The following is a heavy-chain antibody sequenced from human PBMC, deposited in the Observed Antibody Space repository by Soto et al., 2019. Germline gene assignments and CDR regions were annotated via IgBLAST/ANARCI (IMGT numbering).Heavy chain of an antibody. D-gene: IGHD6-6*01. V-gene: IGHV3-21*01. Sequence: EVQLVESGGGLVKPGGSLRLSCAASGFTFSSYSMNWVRQAPGKGLEWVSSISSSSSYIYYADSVKGRFTISRDNAKNSMYLQMNSLRAEDTAVYYCARVDGAARPEQFYYYYYGMDVWGQGATVTVSS. J-gene: IGHJ6*02. CDR2: ISSSSSYI. CDR1: GFTFSSYS. CDR3: ARVDGAARPEQFYYYYYGMDV.